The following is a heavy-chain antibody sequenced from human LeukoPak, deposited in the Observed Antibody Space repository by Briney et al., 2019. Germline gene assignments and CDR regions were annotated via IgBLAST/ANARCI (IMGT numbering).Heavy chain of an antibody. V-gene: IGHV4-39*07. J-gene: IGHJ5*02. CDR1: GGSLSSSPYY. CDR3: AKGAGGFSYYNWFDP. Sequence: SETLSLTCTVSGGSLSSSPYYWGWLRQPPGKGLGWLGSIYYSGTTHYNPSLESRDTISVDTSKNQFSLKLASVTAADTAIYYCAKGAGGFSYYNWFDPWGQGTLVTVSS. D-gene: IGHD5-18*01. CDR2: IYYSGTT.